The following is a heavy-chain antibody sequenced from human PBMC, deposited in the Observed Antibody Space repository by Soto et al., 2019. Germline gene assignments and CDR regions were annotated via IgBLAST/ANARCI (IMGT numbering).Heavy chain of an antibody. CDR3: ASASPATMIVVVITTGAFAL. CDR1: GFTFSSYA. D-gene: IGHD3-22*01. V-gene: IGHV3-30-3*01. J-gene: IGHJ3*01. Sequence: ESGGGVVQPGRSLRLSCAASGFTFSSYAMHWVRQAPGKGLEWVAVISYDGSNKYYADSVKGRFTISRGNSKNTLYLQMNSLRAEDTAVYYCASASPATMIVVVITTGAFALWGQGTMVTVSS. CDR2: ISYDGSNK.